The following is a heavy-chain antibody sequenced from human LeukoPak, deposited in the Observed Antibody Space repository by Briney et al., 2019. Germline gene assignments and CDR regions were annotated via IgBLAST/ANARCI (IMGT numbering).Heavy chain of an antibody. V-gene: IGHV4-59*08. CDR2: IDYTGST. Sequence: SETLSLTCTVSGVALTSYYWSCVREPPGRGLEWRGDIDYTGSTTYTPSLQSRVTISVDTSKSQFSLKLSSVTAADTAVYYCARGRAYCGGDCSNYGMDVWGQGTTVTVSS. CDR1: GVALTSYY. J-gene: IGHJ6*02. CDR3: ARGRAYCGGDCSNYGMDV. D-gene: IGHD2-21*02.